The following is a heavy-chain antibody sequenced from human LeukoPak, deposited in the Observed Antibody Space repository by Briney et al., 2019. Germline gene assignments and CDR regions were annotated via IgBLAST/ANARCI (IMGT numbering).Heavy chain of an antibody. J-gene: IGHJ4*02. CDR1: GFGFSGYG. CDR3: AKDRSPYSFDY. CDR2: IRYDGTNK. Sequence: GGSLRLSCAASGFGFSGYGMHWVRQAPGKGLEWVAFIRYDGTNKYYADSVKGRFTISRDNSKNTLYLQMNSLRAEDTAVFYCAKDRSPYSFDYWGQGTLVTVSS. V-gene: IGHV3-30*02.